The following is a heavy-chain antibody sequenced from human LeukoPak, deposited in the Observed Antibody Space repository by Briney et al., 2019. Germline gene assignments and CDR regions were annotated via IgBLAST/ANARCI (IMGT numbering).Heavy chain of an antibody. V-gene: IGHV4-38-2*01. CDR2: IYHSVST. CDR1: GYSISSDYY. D-gene: IGHD3-10*01. CDR3: ARARDYGSGTWYFDY. Sequence: PSETLSLTCAVSGYSISSDYYWGWIRPPPGRGLEWIGSIYHSVSTYYNPSLKSRVTISVDTSKNQFSLKLSSVTAADTAVYYCARARDYGSGTWYFDYWGQGTLVTVSS. J-gene: IGHJ4*02.